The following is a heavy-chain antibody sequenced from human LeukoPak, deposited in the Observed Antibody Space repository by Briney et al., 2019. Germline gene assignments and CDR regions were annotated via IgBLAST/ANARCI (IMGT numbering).Heavy chain of an antibody. D-gene: IGHD6-6*01. V-gene: IGHV1-69*01. CDR3: AREEGRISYSSSPYYYYGMDV. Sequence: SVKVSCKASGGTFSSYAISWVRQAPGQGLEWMGGIIPIFGTANYAQKFQGRVTITADESTSTAYMELSSLRSEDTAVYYCAREEGRISYSSSPYYYYGMDVWGQGTTVTVSS. CDR1: GGTFSSYA. J-gene: IGHJ6*02. CDR2: IIPIFGTA.